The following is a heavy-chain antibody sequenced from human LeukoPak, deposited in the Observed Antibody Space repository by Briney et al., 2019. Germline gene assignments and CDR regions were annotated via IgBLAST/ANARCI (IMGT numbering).Heavy chain of an antibody. J-gene: IGHJ4*02. CDR3: ARRYEYSSCYFDY. CDR1: GFTFSSYW. CDR2: IKQDGSEK. Sequence: GGSLRLSCAASGFTFSSYWMSWVRQAPGKGLEWVANIKQDGSEKYYVDSVKGRFTISRDNAKNSLYLQMNSLRAEDTAVYYCARRYEYSSCYFDYWGQGSLVTVSS. V-gene: IGHV3-7*01. D-gene: IGHD6-6*01.